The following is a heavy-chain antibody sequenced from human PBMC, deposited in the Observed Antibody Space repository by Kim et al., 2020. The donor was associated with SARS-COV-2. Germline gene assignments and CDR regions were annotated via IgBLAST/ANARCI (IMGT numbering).Heavy chain of an antibody. D-gene: IGHD6-13*01. J-gene: IGHJ6*02. CDR2: INHSGST. CDR3: VRNGIAAAVRGMDV. CDR1: GGSFSGYY. Sequence: SETLSLTCAVYGGSFSGYYWSWIRQPPGKGLEWIGEINHSGSTNYNPSLKSRVTISVDTSKNQFSLKLSSVTAADTAVYYCVRNGIAAAVRGMDVWGQGTTVTVSS. V-gene: IGHV4-34*01.